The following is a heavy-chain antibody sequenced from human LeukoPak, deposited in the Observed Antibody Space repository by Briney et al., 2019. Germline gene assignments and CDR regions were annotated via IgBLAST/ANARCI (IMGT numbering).Heavy chain of an antibody. CDR2: IIPIFGTA. CDR1: GGTFSSYA. CDR3: ASQPDYYDSSGYRGDYFDY. D-gene: IGHD3-22*01. J-gene: IGHJ4*02. V-gene: IGHV1-69*05. Sequence: ASVKVSCKASGGTFSSYAISWVRQAPGQGLEWMGRIIPIFGTANYAQKFQGRVTITTDESTSTAYMELSSLRSEDTAVYYCASQPDYYDSSGYRGDYFDYWGRGTRVTVSS.